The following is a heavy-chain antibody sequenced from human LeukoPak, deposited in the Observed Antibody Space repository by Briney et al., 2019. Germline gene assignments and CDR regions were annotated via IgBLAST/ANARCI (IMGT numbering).Heavy chain of an antibody. V-gene: IGHV3-48*01. J-gene: IGHJ4*02. CDR3: AREYSSSYGRSFDY. Sequence: GGSLRLSCAASGFTFSTYSMNWVRQAPGKGLEWVSYISSSTTNMYYADSVKGRLTISRDNAKNSLYLQMNSLRAEDTAVYYCAREYSSSYGRSFDYWGQGTLVTVSS. CDR1: GFTFSTYS. CDR2: ISSSTTNM. D-gene: IGHD6-6*01.